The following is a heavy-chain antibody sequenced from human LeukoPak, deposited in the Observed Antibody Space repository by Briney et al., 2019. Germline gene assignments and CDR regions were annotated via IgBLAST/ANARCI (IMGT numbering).Heavy chain of an antibody. D-gene: IGHD3-10*01. CDR3: ARSDGYGLVGI. Sequence: SETLSLTCAVYGGSFSGYYWSWIRQPPGKGLEWIGEINHSGSTNYNPSLKSRVIIIIDTPKNHFSLTLSSVTAADTAVYYCARSDGYGLVGIWGQGTMVTVSS. V-gene: IGHV4-34*01. CDR2: INHSGST. J-gene: IGHJ3*02. CDR1: GGSFSGYY.